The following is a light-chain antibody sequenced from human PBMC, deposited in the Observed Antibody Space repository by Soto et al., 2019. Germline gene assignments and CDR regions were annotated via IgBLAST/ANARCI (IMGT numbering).Light chain of an antibody. CDR2: EVT. V-gene: IGLV2-14*01. CDR1: ISDFGGYNY. Sequence: QSVLTQPASVSGSPGQSISISCTGTISDFGGYNYVSWYQQHPGKTPKLLIYEVTNRPSGVSSRFSASKSGNTASLTISGLQAEDEAEYFCISYKTDDPFLFGTGTKVTVL. J-gene: IGLJ1*01. CDR3: ISYKTDDPFL.